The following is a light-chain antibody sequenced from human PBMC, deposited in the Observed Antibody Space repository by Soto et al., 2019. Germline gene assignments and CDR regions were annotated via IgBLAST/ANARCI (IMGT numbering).Light chain of an antibody. J-gene: IGKJ4*01. CDR1: QSINRY. CDR3: QQRSDWPLT. V-gene: IGKV3-11*01. Sequence: EIVMTQSPASLSVSPRETATLSCRASQSINRYLAWYQHKPGQAPRLLIYDASNRATGIPARFSGSGSGTDFTLTISSLEPEDFAVYYCQQRSDWPLTFGGGTKVDIK. CDR2: DAS.